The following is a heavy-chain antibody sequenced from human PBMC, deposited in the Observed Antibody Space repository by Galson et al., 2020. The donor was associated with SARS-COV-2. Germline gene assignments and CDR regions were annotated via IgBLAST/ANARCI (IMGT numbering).Heavy chain of an antibody. CDR1: GNSFRSSY. D-gene: IGHD6-13*01. CDR2: FYPDGST. J-gene: IGHJ4*02. CDR3: AQTYSFSSSWDWIDH. V-gene: IGHV3-53*01. Sequence: GGSLRLSCVVSGNSFRSSYLNWVRQAPRKGLEWVSVFYPDGSTYYAGSVRGRFTISRDDSRNTLFLQMNALRADGTALYYCAQTYSFSSSWDWIDHWGQGTLVTVSS.